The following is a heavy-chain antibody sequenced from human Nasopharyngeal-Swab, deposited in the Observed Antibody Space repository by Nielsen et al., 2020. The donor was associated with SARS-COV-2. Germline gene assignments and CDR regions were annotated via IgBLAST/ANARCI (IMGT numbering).Heavy chain of an antibody. J-gene: IGHJ4*02. CDR2: IKSKTDGGTT. Sequence: IRQPPGKGLEWVGRIKSKTDGGTTDYAAPVKGRLTISRDDSKNTLYLQMNSLKTEDTAVYYCTTDLGSSGFDYWGQGTLVTVSS. V-gene: IGHV3-15*07. CDR3: TTDLGSSGFDY. D-gene: IGHD7-27*01.